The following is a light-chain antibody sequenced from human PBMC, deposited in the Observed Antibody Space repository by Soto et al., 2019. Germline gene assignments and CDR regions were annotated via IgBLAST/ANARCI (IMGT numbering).Light chain of an antibody. Sequence: ALTQPASVSGSPGQSIAISCTGTSSDVGAYNSVSWYQQYPGKAPKLMIHDVSNRPSGVSDRFSGSKSGNTASLTISGLQAEDEADYYCSSYTSSNSYVFGSGTKVTVL. CDR3: SSYTSSNSYV. J-gene: IGLJ1*01. CDR1: SSDVGAYNS. V-gene: IGLV2-14*01. CDR2: DVS.